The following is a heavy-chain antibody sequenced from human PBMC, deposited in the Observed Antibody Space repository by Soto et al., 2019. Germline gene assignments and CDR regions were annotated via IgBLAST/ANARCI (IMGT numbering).Heavy chain of an antibody. Sequence: SETLSLTCAVYGGSFSGYYWSWIRQPPGKGLEWIGEINHSGSTNYNPSLKGRVTISVDTSKNQFSLKLSSVTAADTAVYYCASLSALIVGAFDIWGQGTMVTVSS. CDR1: GGSFSGYY. CDR2: INHSGST. D-gene: IGHD1-26*01. V-gene: IGHV4-34*01. CDR3: ASLSALIVGAFDI. J-gene: IGHJ3*02.